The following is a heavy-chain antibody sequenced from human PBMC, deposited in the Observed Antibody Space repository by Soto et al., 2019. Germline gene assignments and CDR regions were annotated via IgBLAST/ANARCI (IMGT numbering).Heavy chain of an antibody. V-gene: IGHV1-69*13. Sequence: SVKVSCKASGGTFSSYAISWVRQAPGQGLEWMGGIIPIFGTANYAQKFQGRVTITADESTSTAYMELSSLRSEDTAVYYCASGVVVPAADHYYYYGMDVWGQGTTVTVSS. CDR3: ASGVVVPAADHYYYYGMDV. D-gene: IGHD2-2*01. CDR1: GGTFSSYA. CDR2: IIPIFGTA. J-gene: IGHJ6*02.